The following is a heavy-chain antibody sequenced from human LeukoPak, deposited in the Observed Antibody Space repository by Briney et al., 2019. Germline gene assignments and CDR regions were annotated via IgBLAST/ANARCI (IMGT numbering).Heavy chain of an antibody. J-gene: IGHJ4*02. D-gene: IGHD3-22*01. Sequence: ASVKVSCKASGGTFSSYAISWVRQAPGQGLEWMGGIIPIFGTANYAQKFQGRVTITADESTSTAYMELSSLRSEDTAVYYCAAVNYYDSSGTIDYWGQGTLVTVSS. CDR1: GGTFSSYA. V-gene: IGHV1-69*13. CDR3: AAVNYYDSSGTIDY. CDR2: IIPIFGTA.